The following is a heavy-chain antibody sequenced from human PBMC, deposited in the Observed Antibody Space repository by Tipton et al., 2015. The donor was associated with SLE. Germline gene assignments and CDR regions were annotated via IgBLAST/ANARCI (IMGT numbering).Heavy chain of an antibody. CDR2: IYYSGST. CDR1: GGSISSSSYY. Sequence: TLSLTCTVSGGSISSSSYYWGWIRQPPGKGLEWIGSIYYSGSTYYNPSLKSRVTISVDTSKNQFSLKLSSVTAADTAVYYCVRGGWFDPWGQGTLVTVSS. CDR3: VRGGWFDP. J-gene: IGHJ5*02. V-gene: IGHV4-39*07.